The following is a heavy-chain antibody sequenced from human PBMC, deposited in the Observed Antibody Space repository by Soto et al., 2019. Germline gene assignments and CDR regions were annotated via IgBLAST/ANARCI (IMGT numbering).Heavy chain of an antibody. CDR2: INPNSGGT. CDR3: ARALKPQRRYCSGGSCYADAFDI. Sequence: QVQLVQSGAEVKKPGASVKVSCKASGYTFTGYYMHWVRQAPGQGLEWMGWINPNSGGTNYAQKFQGWGTMTRDTSISTASMELSRLRSDDTAVYYCARALKPQRRYCSGGSCYADAFDIWGQGTMVTVSS. V-gene: IGHV1-2*04. D-gene: IGHD2-15*01. CDR1: GYTFTGYY. J-gene: IGHJ3*02.